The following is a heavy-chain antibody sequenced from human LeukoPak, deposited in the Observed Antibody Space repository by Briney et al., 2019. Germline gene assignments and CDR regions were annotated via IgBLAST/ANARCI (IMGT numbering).Heavy chain of an antibody. CDR3: ARDARASGPIQYYFDY. V-gene: IGHV3-21*01. CDR2: ISSSSSYI. CDR1: GFTFSRYS. J-gene: IGHJ4*02. D-gene: IGHD2-15*01. Sequence: GGSLRLSCAASGFTFSRYSMNWVRQAPGKGLEWVSPISSSSSYIYYADSVEGRFTISRDNAKNSLYLQMNSLRAEDTALYYCARDARASGPIQYYFDYWGQGTLVTVSS.